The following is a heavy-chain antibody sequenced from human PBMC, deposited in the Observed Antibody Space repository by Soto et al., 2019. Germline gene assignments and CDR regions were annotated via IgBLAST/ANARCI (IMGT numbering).Heavy chain of an antibody. CDR1: GFSLSTSGVG. J-gene: IGHJ5*02. CDR2: IYWDEDK. Sequence: QITLKESGPTLVKPTQTLTLTCTFSGFSLSTSGVGVGWIRQSPGKALEWLALIYWDEDKRYRPSLKSRLTVTKDTSKNQVVLAMTNTDPVDTGTYYCAHLVHSSTWCRWFDPWGQGTLVTVSS. CDR3: AHLVHSSTWCRWFDP. V-gene: IGHV2-5*02. D-gene: IGHD6-13*01.